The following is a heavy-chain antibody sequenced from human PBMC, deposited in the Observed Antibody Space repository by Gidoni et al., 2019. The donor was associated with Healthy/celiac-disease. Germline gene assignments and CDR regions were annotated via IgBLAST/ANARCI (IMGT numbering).Heavy chain of an antibody. CDR3: ARASGNWDITIFGVVITRSQFDP. CDR1: GYTFTGYY. J-gene: IGHJ5*02. V-gene: IGHV1-2*02. Sequence: QVQLVQSGAEVTKPGASVKVSCKASGYTFTGYYIHWVRQAHGQGLEWMGWINPNSGGTNYAQKFQGRVTMTRDTSISTAYMELSRLRSDDTDVYYCARASGNWDITIFGVVITRSQFDPWGQGTLVTVSS. D-gene: IGHD3-3*01. CDR2: INPNSGGT.